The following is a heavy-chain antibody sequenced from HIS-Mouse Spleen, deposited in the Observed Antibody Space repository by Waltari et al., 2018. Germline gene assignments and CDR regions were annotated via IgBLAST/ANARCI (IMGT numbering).Heavy chain of an antibody. J-gene: IGHJ3*02. Sequence: QVQLVQSGAEVKKPGSSVKVSCKASGGTFSSYAISWVRPAPGQGLEWMGGILPIFGTANYAQKFQGRVTITADESTSTAYMELSSLRSEDTAVYYCARASIVRAATGYDAFDIWGQGTMVTVSS. D-gene: IGHD6-6*01. CDR3: ARASIVRAATGYDAFDI. CDR2: ILPIFGTA. CDR1: GGTFSSYA. V-gene: IGHV1-69*01.